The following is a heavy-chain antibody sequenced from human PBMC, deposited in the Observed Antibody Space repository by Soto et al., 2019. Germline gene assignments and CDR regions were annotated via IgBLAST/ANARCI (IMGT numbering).Heavy chain of an antibody. J-gene: IGHJ4*02. CDR2: IYYSGTS. Sequence: SETLSLTCTVSGGSISTSAYYWGWIRQPPGKGLEWIGTIYYSGTSYHNPSLKSRVTVSVDTSKNQFSLTLTSVTAADTAVYYCASRVEGLYSGNDRYYFDYWGQGTLVTVSS. CDR1: GGSISTSAYY. CDR3: ASRVEGLYSGNDRYYFDY. V-gene: IGHV4-39*01. D-gene: IGHD5-12*01.